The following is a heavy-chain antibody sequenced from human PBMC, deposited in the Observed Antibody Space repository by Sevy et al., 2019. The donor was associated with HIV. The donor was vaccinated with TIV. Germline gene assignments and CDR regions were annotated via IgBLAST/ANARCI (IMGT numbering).Heavy chain of an antibody. CDR3: AKAYHYDSSGYYFSDY. J-gene: IGHJ4*02. Sequence: GGSLRLSCAASGFTFSSYAMSWVRQAPGKGLEWVSAISGSGGSTYYVGSLKGRFTISRDNSKNTMYLQMNSLRAEDTAVYYCAKAYHYDSSGYYFSDYWGQGTLVTVSS. CDR1: GFTFSSYA. V-gene: IGHV3-23*01. CDR2: ISGSGGST. D-gene: IGHD3-22*01.